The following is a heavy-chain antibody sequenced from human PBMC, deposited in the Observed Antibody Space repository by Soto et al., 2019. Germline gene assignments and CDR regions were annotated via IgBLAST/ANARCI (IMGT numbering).Heavy chain of an antibody. CDR1: VGSISSYY. J-gene: IGHJ6*02. CDR3: ARDSGSGWYPYYYYYYGMDV. V-gene: IGHV4-59*01. CDR2: IYYSGST. Sequence: SETLSLTCTFSVGSISSYYWSWIRQPPGKGLEWIGYIYYSGSTNYNPSLKSRVTISVDTSKNQFSLKLSSVTAADTAVYYCARDSGSGWYPYYYYYYGMDVWGQGTTVTVSS. D-gene: IGHD6-19*01.